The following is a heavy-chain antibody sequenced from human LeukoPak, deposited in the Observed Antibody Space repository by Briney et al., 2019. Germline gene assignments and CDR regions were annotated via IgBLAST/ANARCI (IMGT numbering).Heavy chain of an antibody. CDR2: ISAYNGNT. Sequence: ASVKVSCKASGYTFTSYGISWVRQASGQGLEWMGWISAYNGNTNYAQKLQGRVTMTTDTSTSTAYMELRSLRSDDTAVYYCARAPVLLWFGELLSLDYWGQGTLVTVSS. CDR1: GYTFTSYG. CDR3: ARAPVLLWFGELLSLDY. V-gene: IGHV1-18*04. J-gene: IGHJ4*02. D-gene: IGHD3-10*01.